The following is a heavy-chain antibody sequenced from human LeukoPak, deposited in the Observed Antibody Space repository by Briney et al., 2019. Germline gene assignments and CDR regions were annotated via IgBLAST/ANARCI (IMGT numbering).Heavy chain of an antibody. J-gene: IGHJ4*02. CDR3: ARAGGSGSYPPFDY. D-gene: IGHD3-10*01. V-gene: IGHV3-21*01. CDR2: ISSSSYI. Sequence: KPGGSLRLSCAASGFTFSSYSMNWVRQAPGKGLEWVSSISSSSYIYYADSVKGRFTISRDNAKNSLYLQMNSLRAEDTAVYYCARAGGSGSYPPFDYWGQGTLVTVSS. CDR1: GFTFSSYS.